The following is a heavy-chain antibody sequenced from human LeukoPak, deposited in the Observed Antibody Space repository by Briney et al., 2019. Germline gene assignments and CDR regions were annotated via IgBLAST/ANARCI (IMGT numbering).Heavy chain of an antibody. CDR3: ASGGLGYCSSTSCYIRGGYYYYMDV. Sequence: ASVKVSCKASGGTFSSYAISWVRQAPGQGLEWMGRIIPILGIANYAQKFQGRVTITADESTSTAYMELSSLRSEDTAVYYCASGGLGYCSSTSCYIRGGYYYYMDVWGKGTTVTVSS. V-gene: IGHV1-69*04. D-gene: IGHD2-2*02. CDR2: IIPILGIA. CDR1: GGTFSSYA. J-gene: IGHJ6*03.